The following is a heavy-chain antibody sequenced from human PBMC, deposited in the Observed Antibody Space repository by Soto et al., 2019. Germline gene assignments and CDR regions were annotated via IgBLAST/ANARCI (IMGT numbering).Heavy chain of an antibody. V-gene: IGHV1-2*04. CDR2: INPNSGGT. Sequence: QVQLVQSGAEVKKPGASVKVSCKASGYTFTGYYMHWVRQAPGQGLEWMGWINPNSGGTNYAQKFQGWVTMTRETFISTAYMELSRLRSDDTAVYYCARGNSSSWYDYFDYWGQGTLVTVSS. CDR1: GYTFTGYY. CDR3: ARGNSSSWYDYFDY. D-gene: IGHD6-13*01. J-gene: IGHJ4*02.